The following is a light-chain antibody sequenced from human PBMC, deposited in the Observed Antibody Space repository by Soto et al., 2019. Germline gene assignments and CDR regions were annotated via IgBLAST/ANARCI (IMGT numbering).Light chain of an antibody. J-gene: IGLJ2*01. V-gene: IGLV1-44*01. CDR2: DTS. CDR1: YSNIGIND. CDR3: GAWDDSLNGPA. Sequence: QSVLTQPPSASGTPGQRVTVSCSGTYSNIGINDVHWYRQLSGTAPQILIYDTSQRATGVPDRFSGSRSGTSASLVISGLQTEDEAGYHCGAWDDSLNGPAFGGGTKLTVL.